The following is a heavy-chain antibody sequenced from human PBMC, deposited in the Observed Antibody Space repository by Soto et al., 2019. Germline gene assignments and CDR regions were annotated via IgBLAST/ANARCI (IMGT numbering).Heavy chain of an antibody. CDR1: GGSFSGYY. D-gene: IGHD2-15*01. Sequence: SETLSLTCAVYGGSFSGYYWSWIRQPPGKGLEWIGEINHSGSTNYNPSLKSRVTISVDTSKNQFSLKLSSVTAADTAVYYCARGIVVVVAAPYYYYMDVWGKGTTVTVSS. V-gene: IGHV4-34*01. CDR2: INHSGST. CDR3: ARGIVVVVAAPYYYYMDV. J-gene: IGHJ6*03.